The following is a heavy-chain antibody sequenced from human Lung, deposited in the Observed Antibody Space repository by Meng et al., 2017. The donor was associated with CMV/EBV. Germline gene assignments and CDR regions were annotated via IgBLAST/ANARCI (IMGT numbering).Heavy chain of an antibody. J-gene: IGHJ4*02. CDR1: GGSISSSNW. V-gene: IGHV4-4*02. CDR3: ASFPPPGKQWLVTDY. CDR2: IYHSGST. D-gene: IGHD6-19*01. Sequence: QVQLQESAPGWWKPSGTLSLPCAVSGGSISSSNWWSWVRQPPGKGLEWIGEIYHSGSTNYNPSLKSRVTISVDKSKNQFSLKLSSVTAADTAVYYCASFPPPGKQWLVTDYWGQGTLVTVSS.